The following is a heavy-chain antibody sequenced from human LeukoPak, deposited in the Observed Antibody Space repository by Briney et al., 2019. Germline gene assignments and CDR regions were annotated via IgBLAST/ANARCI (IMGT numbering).Heavy chain of an antibody. CDR2: IYYSGST. CDR1: GGSISSYY. V-gene: IGHV4-59*01. Sequence: PSETLSLICTVSGGSISSYYWSWIRQPPGKGLEWIGYIYYSGSTNYNPSLKSRVTISVDTSKNQFSLKLSSVTAADTAVYYCAREGSSGWFDYWGQGTLVTVSS. D-gene: IGHD6-19*01. CDR3: AREGSSGWFDY. J-gene: IGHJ4*02.